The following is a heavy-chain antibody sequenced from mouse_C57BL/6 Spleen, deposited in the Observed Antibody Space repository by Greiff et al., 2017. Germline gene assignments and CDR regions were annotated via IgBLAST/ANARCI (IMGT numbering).Heavy chain of an antibody. J-gene: IGHJ1*03. CDR1: GISITTGNYR. CDR3: ARDHGNFYWYFDV. CDR2: IYYSGTI. D-gene: IGHD2-1*01. V-gene: IGHV3-5*01. Sequence: DVKLQESGPGLVKPSQTVFLTCTVTGISITTGNYRWSWIRQFPGNKLEWIGYIYYSGTITYNPSLTSRTTITRDTPKNQFFLEMNSLTAEDTATYYCARDHGNFYWYFDVWGTGTTVTVSS.